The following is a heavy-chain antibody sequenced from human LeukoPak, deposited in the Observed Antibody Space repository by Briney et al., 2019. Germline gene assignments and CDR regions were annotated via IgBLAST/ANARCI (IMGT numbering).Heavy chain of an antibody. V-gene: IGHV3-23*01. CDR3: AKRNSSGYYYFDY. J-gene: IGHJ4*02. Sequence: GGSLRLSCVASGFTFSSYAMSWVRQAPGKGLEWVSAISGSGGSTYHADSVKGRFTISRDNSKNTLYLQMNSLRAEDTAVYYCAKRNSSGYYYFDYWGQGTLVTVSS. D-gene: IGHD3-22*01. CDR1: GFTFSSYA. CDR2: ISGSGGST.